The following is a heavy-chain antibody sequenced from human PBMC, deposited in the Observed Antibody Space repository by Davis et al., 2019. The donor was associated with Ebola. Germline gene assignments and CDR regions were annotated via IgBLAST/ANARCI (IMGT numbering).Heavy chain of an antibody. CDR3: ARGGGVGRGLDA. J-gene: IGHJ6*02. Sequence: GESLKISCAASGFIVSSHWIHWVRQAPGKGLVWDSRISPDGSRAGYADSVKGRFAVSRDNAKNMLYLQMNSLRVEDTAVYYCARGGGVGRGLDAWGQGTTVTVSS. CDR2: ISPDGSRA. D-gene: IGHD1-26*01. CDR1: GFIVSSHW. V-gene: IGHV3-74*01.